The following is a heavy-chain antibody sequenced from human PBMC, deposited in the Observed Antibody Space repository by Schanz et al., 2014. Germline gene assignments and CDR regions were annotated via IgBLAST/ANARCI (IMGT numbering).Heavy chain of an antibody. J-gene: IGHJ4*02. D-gene: IGHD3-3*01. CDR3: VRDSFFAFDY. CDR2: IKKDGSEK. Sequence: VQLVESGGGVVQPGRSLRLSCAASGFTFSGFWMPWVRQAPGKGLEWVANIKKDGSEKYYVDSVKGRFTMSRDNAKNSVFLQMNSLRAEDTAVYYCVRDSFFAFDYWGQGTLVTVSS. V-gene: IGHV3-7*01. CDR1: GFTFSGFW.